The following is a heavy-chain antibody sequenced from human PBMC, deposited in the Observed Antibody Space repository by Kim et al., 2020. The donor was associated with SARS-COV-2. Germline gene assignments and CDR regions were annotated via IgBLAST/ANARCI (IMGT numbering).Heavy chain of an antibody. CDR1: GFTFSSYS. CDR2: ISSSSSYI. J-gene: IGHJ4*02. D-gene: IGHD6-19*01. Sequence: GGSLRLSCAASGFTFSSYSMNWVRQAPGKGLEWISSISSSSSYIYYADSVKGRFTISRDNARASLYLQMNSLRAEDTAVYYCARVLTSGLSSFDYWGQGTLVTVSS. V-gene: IGHV3-21*04. CDR3: ARVLTSGLSSFDY.